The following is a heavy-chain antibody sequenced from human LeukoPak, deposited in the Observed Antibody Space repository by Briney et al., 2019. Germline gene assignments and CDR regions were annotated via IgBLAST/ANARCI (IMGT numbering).Heavy chain of an antibody. D-gene: IGHD6-19*01. Sequence: GGSLRLSCAASGLTVSSNYMSWVRQAPGKGLEWLSVIYNGDMTYYADSVKGRFTISRDNAKNSLYLQMNSLRAEDTAVYYCASLRDSSGRYGDSLIDYWGQGTLVTVSS. V-gene: IGHV3-66*01. J-gene: IGHJ4*02. CDR2: IYNGDMT. CDR1: GLTVSSNY. CDR3: ASLRDSSGRYGDSLIDY.